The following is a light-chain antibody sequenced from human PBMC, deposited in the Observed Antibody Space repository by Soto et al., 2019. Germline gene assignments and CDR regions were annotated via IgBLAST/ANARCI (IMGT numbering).Light chain of an antibody. CDR3: QQYNKWPLT. CDR1: QSVSNN. J-gene: IGKJ4*01. V-gene: IGKV3-15*01. CDR2: EKS. Sequence: EIVMTQSPATLSVSPGERATLSCRASQSVSNNLAWYQQKPGQAPRLLIYEKSTRATGIPDRFSGSGSGTEFTLTISSLQSEDFAVYSCQQYNKWPLTLGGGTKVEIK.